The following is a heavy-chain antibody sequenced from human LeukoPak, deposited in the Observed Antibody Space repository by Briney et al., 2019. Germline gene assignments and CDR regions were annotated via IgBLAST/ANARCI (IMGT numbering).Heavy chain of an antibody. CDR3: ALIGDIVATISDY. CDR1: GYTFTGHY. V-gene: IGHV1-2*02. Sequence: ASVKVSCKASGYTFTGHYMHWVRQAPGQGLEWMGWINPNSGGTNYAQKFQGRVTMTRDTSISTAYMELSRLRSDDTAVYYCALIGDIVATISDYWGQGTLVTVSS. J-gene: IGHJ4*02. D-gene: IGHD5-12*01. CDR2: INPNSGGT.